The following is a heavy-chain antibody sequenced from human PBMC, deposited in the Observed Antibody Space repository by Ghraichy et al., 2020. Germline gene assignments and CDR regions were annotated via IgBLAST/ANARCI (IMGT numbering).Heavy chain of an antibody. CDR1: GYSFTSYG. V-gene: IGHV1-18*01. CDR2: INANNGNT. CDR3: ARSDYYGSGSYTDGLDV. D-gene: IGHD3-10*01. Sequence: ASVKVSCKGSGYSFTSYGISWVRQAPGQGLEWMGWINANNGNTKYAQKFQGRVTMTRDTYTRTAYMELRGLRSDDTAVYYCARSDYYGSGSYTDGLDVWGQGITVIVSS. J-gene: IGHJ6*02.